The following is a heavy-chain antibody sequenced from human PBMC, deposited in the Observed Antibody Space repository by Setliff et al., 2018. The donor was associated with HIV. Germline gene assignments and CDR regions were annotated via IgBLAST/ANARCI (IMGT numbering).Heavy chain of an antibody. V-gene: IGHV4-34*01. CDR2: INHSGST. CDR1: SGSFSGYY. CDR3: GGSYFYDSSGFYSTNWFDP. J-gene: IGHJ5*02. D-gene: IGHD3-22*01. Sequence: SETLSLTCAVYSGSFSGYYWSWIRQPPGKGLEWIGEINHSGSTKYNPSLKSRVTISVDTSKNQFSLKLTSVTAADTAVYYCGGSYFYDSSGFYSTNWFDPWGQGTLVTVSS.